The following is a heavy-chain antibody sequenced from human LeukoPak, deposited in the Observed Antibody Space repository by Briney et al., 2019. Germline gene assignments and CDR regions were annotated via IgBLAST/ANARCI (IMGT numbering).Heavy chain of an antibody. CDR3: VRDPTRRGYFDY. D-gene: IGHD3-22*01. J-gene: IGHJ4*02. CDR1: GFTVSSNF. V-gene: IGHV3-53*01. Sequence: GGSLRLSCAASGFTVSSNFMNWVRQAPGKGLEWVSVIYSGGNTYYSDSVKGRFTISRDKSKNTLYLQMNSLRAEDTAVYYCVRDPTRRGYFDYWGQGTPVTVSS. CDR2: IYSGGNT.